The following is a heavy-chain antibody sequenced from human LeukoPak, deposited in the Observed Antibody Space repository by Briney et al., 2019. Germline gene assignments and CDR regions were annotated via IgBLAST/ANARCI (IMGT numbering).Heavy chain of an antibody. V-gene: IGHV4-34*01. CDR2: VNHSEST. J-gene: IGHJ4*02. D-gene: IGHD5-18*01. Sequence: PETLSLTCAVYGGSFSGYYWSWICQPPGKGLERMGEVNHSESTNYNPSPKSRGTISVDTSKNQFSLKLSSVTAADTAVYYCARGQWYGYSSRYYFGYWGQGTLVTVPS. CDR3: ARGQWYGYSSRYYFGY. CDR1: GGSFSGYY.